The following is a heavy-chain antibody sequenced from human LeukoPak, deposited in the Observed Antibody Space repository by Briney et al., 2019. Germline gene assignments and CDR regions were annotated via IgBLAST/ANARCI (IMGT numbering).Heavy chain of an antibody. D-gene: IGHD2-8*01. CDR2: ISYDGSKK. V-gene: IGHV3-30*03. Sequence: TGGSLRLSCTASGSIFRIYGMHWVRQAPGKGLEWVAFISYDGSKKYYADSVTGRFTISRDNSKNTLYLQMNSLRPDDTAVYYCARDPAPNGNYYCFDQWGQGTLVTVSS. CDR3: ARDPAPNGNYYCFDQ. CDR1: GSIFRIYG. J-gene: IGHJ4*02.